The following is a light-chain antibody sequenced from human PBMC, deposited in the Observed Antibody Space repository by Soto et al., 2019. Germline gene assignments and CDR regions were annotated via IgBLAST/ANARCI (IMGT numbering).Light chain of an antibody. J-gene: IGKJ5*01. CDR1: QSVSNNY. Sequence: EIVLTQSPGTLSLSPGERATLSCRTSQSVSNNYLAWYQQKPGQAPRLLIHGASTRAPGFPARFSGSGSGTDFTLTISSLEPEDFAVYYCQQRQHWPPITFGQGTRLEIK. V-gene: IGKV3D-20*02. CDR3: QQRQHWPPIT. CDR2: GAS.